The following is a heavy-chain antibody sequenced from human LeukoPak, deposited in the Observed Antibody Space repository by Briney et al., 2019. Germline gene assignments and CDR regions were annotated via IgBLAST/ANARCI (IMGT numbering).Heavy chain of an antibody. Sequence: GASVKVSCKASGYTFTSYGISWVRQAPGQGLEWMGWISAYNGNTNYAQKLQGRVTMTTDTSTSTAYMELRSLRSDDTAVYYCAGYGSGPDPWGFDAFDIWGQGTMVTVSS. V-gene: IGHV1-18*01. D-gene: IGHD3-10*01. CDR3: AGYGSGPDPWGFDAFDI. CDR1: GYTFTSYG. CDR2: ISAYNGNT. J-gene: IGHJ3*02.